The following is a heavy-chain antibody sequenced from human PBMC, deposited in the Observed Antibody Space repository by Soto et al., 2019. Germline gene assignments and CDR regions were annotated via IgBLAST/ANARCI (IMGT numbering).Heavy chain of an antibody. V-gene: IGHV3-23*01. CDR1: GFTFSKNA. J-gene: IGHJ6*02. D-gene: IGHD2-21*02. Sequence: GGSLRLSCAASGFTFSKNAMSWVRQAPGKGLEWVSGISGDGATTYYADPVRGRLTISRDNSKNTLYLQMNSLRGEDTAVYYCARNVGDWIRYGVDVWGQGTTVTVSS. CDR3: ARNVGDWIRYGVDV. CDR2: ISGDGATT.